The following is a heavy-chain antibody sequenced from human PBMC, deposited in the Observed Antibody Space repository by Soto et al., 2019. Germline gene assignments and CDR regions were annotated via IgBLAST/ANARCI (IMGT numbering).Heavy chain of an antibody. D-gene: IGHD3-10*01. CDR1: GFTFSSYW. V-gene: IGHV3-74*02. CDR3: ASDLSGRADV. Sequence: EVQLVESGGGLVRPGGSLRLSCAASGFTFSSYWMHWVRQAPGKGLVWVSRMNEDGGTTDYADSVKGRFTISRDNAKNTLSLQMNSLRVEDTAFYYCASDLSGRADVWGQGTTVTVSS. J-gene: IGHJ6*02. CDR2: MNEDGGTT.